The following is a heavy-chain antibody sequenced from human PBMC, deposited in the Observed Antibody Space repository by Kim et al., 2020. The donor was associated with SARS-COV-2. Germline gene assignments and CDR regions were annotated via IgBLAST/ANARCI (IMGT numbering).Heavy chain of an antibody. CDR3: AIRRSVWKEVTIFGVVTTYYYYMDV. J-gene: IGHJ6*03. V-gene: IGHV1-8*01. CDR2: MNPNSGNT. CDR1: GYTFTSYD. D-gene: IGHD3-3*01. Sequence: ASVKVSCKASGYTFTSYDINWVRQATGQGLEWMGWMNPNSGNTGYAQKFQGRVTMTRNTSISTAYMELSSLRSEDTAVYYCAIRRSVWKEVTIFGVVTTYYYYMDVWGKGTTVTVSS.